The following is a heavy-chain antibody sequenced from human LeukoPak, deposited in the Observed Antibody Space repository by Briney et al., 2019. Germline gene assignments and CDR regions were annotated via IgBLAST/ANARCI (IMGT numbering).Heavy chain of an antibody. Sequence: SETLSLTCTVSGGSISSSSYYWGWIRQPPGKGLEWIGSIYYSGSTYYNPSLKSRVTISVDTSKNQFSLKLSSVTAADTAVYYCARDRYYDYVWGSPYYYYYYYMDVWGKGTTVTISS. CDR3: ARDRYYDYVWGSPYYYYYYYMDV. CDR2: IYYSGST. CDR1: GGSISSSSYY. V-gene: IGHV4-39*01. D-gene: IGHD3-16*01. J-gene: IGHJ6*03.